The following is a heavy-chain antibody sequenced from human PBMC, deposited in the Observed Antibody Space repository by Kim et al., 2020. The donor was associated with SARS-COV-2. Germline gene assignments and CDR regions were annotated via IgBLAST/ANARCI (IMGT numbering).Heavy chain of an antibody. V-gene: IGHV4-39*01. J-gene: IGHJ4*02. D-gene: IGHD3-22*01. Sequence: SETLSLTCTVSGGSISSSSYYWGWIRQPPGKGLEWIGSIYYSGSTYYNPSLKSRVTISVDTSKNQFSLKLSSVTAADTAVYYCARCGFSSGYYWGQGTLVTVSS. CDR1: GGSISSSSYY. CDR3: ARCGFSSGYY. CDR2: IYYSGST.